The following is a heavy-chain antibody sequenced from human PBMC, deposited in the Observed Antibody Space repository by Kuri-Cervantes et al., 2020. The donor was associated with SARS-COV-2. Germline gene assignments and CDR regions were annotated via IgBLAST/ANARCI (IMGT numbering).Heavy chain of an antibody. D-gene: IGHD3-9*01. CDR3: ARDFDRGWHLDY. CDR1: GLTFSSYS. J-gene: IGHJ4*02. Sequence: GESLKISCAASGLTFSSYSMNWVRQAPGKGLEWVSSISSSSSYIYYADSVKGRFTISRDNAKNSLYLQMNSLRAEDTAVYYCARDFDRGWHLDYWGQGTLVTVSS. V-gene: IGHV3-21*01. CDR2: ISSSSSYI.